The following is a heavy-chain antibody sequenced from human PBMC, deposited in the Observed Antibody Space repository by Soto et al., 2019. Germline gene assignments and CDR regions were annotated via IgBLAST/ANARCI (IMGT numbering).Heavy chain of an antibody. V-gene: IGHV3-74*01. CDR1: GFTFSNYW. Sequence: EVQLVESGGGLVQPGGSLTLSCAASGFTFSNYWMHWVRQAPGKGLVWVSRINSGGSSTSYADSVKGRFTISRDNARNTLYVQMNSLRVEDTAVYYCARAGDRGYAPDDWGQGTLVTVSS. J-gene: IGHJ4*02. D-gene: IGHD5-12*01. CDR3: ARAGDRGYAPDD. CDR2: INSGGSST.